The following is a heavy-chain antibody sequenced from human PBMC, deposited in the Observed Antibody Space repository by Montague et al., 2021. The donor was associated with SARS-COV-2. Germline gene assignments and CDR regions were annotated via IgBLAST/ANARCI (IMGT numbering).Heavy chain of an antibody. CDR3: AHSYYDILTGYLDAFDI. D-gene: IGHD3-9*01. CDR2: IYWDDDK. Sequence: PALVKPTQTLTLTCTLSGFSLSTSGVGVGWIRQPPGKALEWLALIYWDDDKRYSPSLKSRLTITKDTSKNQVVLTMTNMDPVDTATYYRAHSYYDILTGYLDAFDIWGQGTMVTVPS. J-gene: IGHJ3*02. V-gene: IGHV2-5*02. CDR1: GFSLSTSGVG.